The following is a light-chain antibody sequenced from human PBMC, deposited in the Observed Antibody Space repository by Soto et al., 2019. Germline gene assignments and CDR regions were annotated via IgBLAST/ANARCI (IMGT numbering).Light chain of an antibody. V-gene: IGLV1-51*01. CDR2: DNT. CDR3: GTWDSSLSAGV. J-gene: IGLJ1*01. CDR1: YSNIETNY. Sequence: QSVLTQPPSISATPGQKVTISCSGSYSNIETNYVSWYQQLPGTAPKLLIYDNTERPSGIPDRFSGSKSGSSATLGITGLQTGDEADYYCGTWDSSLSAGVSGTGTKVTVL.